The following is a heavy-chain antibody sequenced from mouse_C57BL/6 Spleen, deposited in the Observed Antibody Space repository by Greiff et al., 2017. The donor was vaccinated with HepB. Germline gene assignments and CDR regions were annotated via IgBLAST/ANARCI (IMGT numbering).Heavy chain of an antibody. V-gene: IGHV5-6*01. CDR2: ISSGGSYT. CDR3: AQTAQASWFAY. D-gene: IGHD3-2*02. J-gene: IGHJ3*01. Sequence: EVQLQESGGDLVKPGGSLKLSCAASGFTFSSYGMSWVRQTPDKRLEWVATISSGGSYTYYPDSVKGRFTISRDNAKNTLYLQMSSLKSEDTAMYYCAQTAQASWFAYWGQGTLVTVSA. CDR1: GFTFSSYG.